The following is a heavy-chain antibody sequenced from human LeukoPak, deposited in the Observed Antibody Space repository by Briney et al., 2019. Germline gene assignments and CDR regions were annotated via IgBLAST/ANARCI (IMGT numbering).Heavy chain of an antibody. CDR2: INSDGRNT. CDR3: ARPRSYEAFDI. D-gene: IGHD6-6*01. CDR1: GFTFSSYW. Sequence: GESLKISCAASGFTFSSYWMHWVRQAPGKGLVWVSRINSDGRNTNYADSVKGRFTISRDNAKNTLFLQMNSLRAEDTAVYYCARPRSYEAFDIWGQGTMVTVSS. V-gene: IGHV3-74*01. J-gene: IGHJ3*02.